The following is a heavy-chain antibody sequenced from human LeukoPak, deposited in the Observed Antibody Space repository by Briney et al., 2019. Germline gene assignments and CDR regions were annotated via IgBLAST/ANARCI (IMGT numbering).Heavy chain of an antibody. D-gene: IGHD2-15*01. Sequence: GESLKISCEGSGYSFTSYWISWVRQMPGKGLEWMGRIDPSDSYTNYSPSFQGHVTISADKSISTAYLQWSSLKASDTAMYYCARQNCSGGSCYWKHYYYYGMDVWGKGTTVTVSS. CDR1: GYSFTSYW. CDR3: ARQNCSGGSCYWKHYYYYGMDV. V-gene: IGHV5-10-1*01. CDR2: IDPSDSYT. J-gene: IGHJ6*04.